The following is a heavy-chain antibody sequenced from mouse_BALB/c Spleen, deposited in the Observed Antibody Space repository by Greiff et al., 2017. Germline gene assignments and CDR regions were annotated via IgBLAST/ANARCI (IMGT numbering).Heavy chain of an antibody. J-gene: IGHJ1*01. Sequence: EVKLMESGGGLVKPGGSLKLSCAASGFTFSSYTMSWVRQTPEKRLEWVATISSGGGNTYYPDSVKGRFTISRDNAKNNLYLQMSSLRSEDTALYYCARSSYYGIHGGYFDVWGAGTTVTVSS. CDR3: ARSSYYGIHGGYFDV. CDR2: ISSGGGNT. CDR1: GFTFSSYT. D-gene: IGHD2-10*01. V-gene: IGHV5-9*03.